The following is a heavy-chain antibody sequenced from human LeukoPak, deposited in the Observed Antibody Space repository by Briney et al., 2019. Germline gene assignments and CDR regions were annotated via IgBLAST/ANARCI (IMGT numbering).Heavy chain of an antibody. CDR3: ARDATADADDEYFPD. CDR1: GFTFSNYG. CDR2: IKQDESVK. Sequence: GGSLRLSCAASGFTFSNYGMQWVRQAPGKGLEWVANIKQDESVKVYADSVRGRFTISRDNAKNSLFLQMNSLRPEDTAVYFCARDATADADDEYFPDWGQGTLVTVSS. D-gene: IGHD2-21*02. J-gene: IGHJ1*01. V-gene: IGHV3-7*01.